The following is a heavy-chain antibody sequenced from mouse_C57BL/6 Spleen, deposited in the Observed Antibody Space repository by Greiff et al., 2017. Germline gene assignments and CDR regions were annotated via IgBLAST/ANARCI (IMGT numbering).Heavy chain of an antibody. CDR3: APGITTVVATGDLDD. Sequence: QVQLQQPGAELVKPGASVKMSCKASGYTFTSYWITWVKQRPGQGLEWIGDIYPGSGSTNYNEKFKSKATLTVDTSSSTAYMQLSSLKSEDSAVYDSAPGITTVVATGDLDDWGQGTTLTVSS. J-gene: IGHJ2*01. CDR2: IYPGSGST. V-gene: IGHV1-55*01. D-gene: IGHD1-1*01. CDR1: GYTFTSYW.